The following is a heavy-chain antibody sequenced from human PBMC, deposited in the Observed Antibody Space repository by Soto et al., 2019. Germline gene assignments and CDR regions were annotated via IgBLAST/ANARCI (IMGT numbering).Heavy chain of an antibody. J-gene: IGHJ4*02. V-gene: IGHV3-30*19. D-gene: IGHD1-1*01. CDR3: ARCGTTGGFDL. Sequence: QVQLVESGGGVVQPGTSLRLSCAASGFRFKSFVMHWVRQAPGKGLEWVGFTSYDGNNKDYGDSVKGRFTVSRDNSQNTLQLQMVFLRPEDTALYYCARCGTTGGFDLWGQGTLVSVSS. CDR1: GFRFKSFV. CDR2: TSYDGNNK.